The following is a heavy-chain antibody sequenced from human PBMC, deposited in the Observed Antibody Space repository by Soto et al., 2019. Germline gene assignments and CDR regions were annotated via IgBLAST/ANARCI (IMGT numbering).Heavy chain of an antibody. CDR3: AREPYLPKAGNDF. CDR1: GDSISSADYF. Sequence: SETLSLTCSVSGDSISSADYFWTWNRQSPGKGLEWMGYIFHSGTTYYDPSLKGRLLISIESSKNQFSLRLTSVTAADSAVYFFAREPYLPKAGNDFWGPGTLVTVS. J-gene: IGHJ4*02. CDR2: IFHSGTT. V-gene: IGHV4-30-4*01.